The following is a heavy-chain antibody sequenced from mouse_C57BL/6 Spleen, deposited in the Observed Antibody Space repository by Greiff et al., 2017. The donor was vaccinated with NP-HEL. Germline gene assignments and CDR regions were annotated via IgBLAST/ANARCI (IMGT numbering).Heavy chain of an antibody. Sequence: EVQLQESGGGLVKPGGSLKLSCAASGFTFSDYGMHWVRQAPEKGLEWVAYISSGSSTIYYADTVKGRFTISRDNAKNTLFLQMTSLRSEDTAMYYCARRVIGYYDFDYWGQGTTLTVSS. CDR3: ARRVIGYYDFDY. J-gene: IGHJ2*01. V-gene: IGHV5-17*01. CDR2: ISSGSSTI. D-gene: IGHD2-3*01. CDR1: GFTFSDYG.